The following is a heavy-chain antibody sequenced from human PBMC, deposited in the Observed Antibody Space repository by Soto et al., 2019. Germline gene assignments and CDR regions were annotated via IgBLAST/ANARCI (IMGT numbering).Heavy chain of an antibody. Sequence: SVKVSCKASGGTFSTFSSYTISWVRQAPGQGLEWMGGINPIPGIGTYAQKFQGRVTITADKSTSTVYMELSSLRSEDTAVYYCARVGVDYGDFGNYDYWGQGTLVTVS. V-gene: IGHV1-69*10. J-gene: IGHJ4*02. CDR3: ARVGVDYGDFGNYDY. CDR2: INPIPGIG. D-gene: IGHD4-17*01. CDR1: GGTFSTFSSYT.